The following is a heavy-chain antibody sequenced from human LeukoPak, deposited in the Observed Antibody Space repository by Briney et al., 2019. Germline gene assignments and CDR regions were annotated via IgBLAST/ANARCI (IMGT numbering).Heavy chain of an antibody. V-gene: IGHV3-11*01. CDR3: ARVLSSGWYYFDY. J-gene: IGHJ4*02. CDR1: GLTFSDYY. CDR2: ISSSGSTI. D-gene: IGHD6-19*01. Sequence: KPGGSLRLSCAASGLTFSDYYMSWIRQAPGKGLEWVSYISSSGSTIYYADSVKGRFTISRGNAKNSLYLQMNSLRAEDTAVYYCARVLSSGWYYFDYWGQGTLVTVSS.